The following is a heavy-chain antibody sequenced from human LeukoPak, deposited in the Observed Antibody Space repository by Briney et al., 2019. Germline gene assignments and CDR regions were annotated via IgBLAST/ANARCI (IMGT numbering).Heavy chain of an antibody. V-gene: IGHV3-11*01. CDR3: ARAAGWLDP. Sequence: KPGGSLRLSCVASGFTFNDYSMSWIRQAPEKGLEWVSYIGNSDTTIYYVDSVKGRFTISRDNAKNSLYLQMNSLRVEDTAVYYCARAAGWLDPWGQGTLVTVSS. CDR2: IGNSDTTI. J-gene: IGHJ5*02. CDR1: GFTFNDYS.